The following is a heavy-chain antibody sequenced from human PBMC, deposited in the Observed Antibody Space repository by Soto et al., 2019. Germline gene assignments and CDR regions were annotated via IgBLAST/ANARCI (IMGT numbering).Heavy chain of an antibody. J-gene: IGHJ5*02. V-gene: IGHV4-39*07. CDR1: GGSISSSRSY. CDR3: ARGGIAVAGTLVENWFDP. D-gene: IGHD6-19*01. CDR2: IFYSGST. Sequence: PSETLSLTCNVSGGSISSSRSYWAWIRQPPGKGLEWIANIFYSGSTYYNPSLASRVTVSVDTSKNQFSLKLRSEDTAVYYCARGGIAVAGTLVENWFDPWGQGTLVTVSS.